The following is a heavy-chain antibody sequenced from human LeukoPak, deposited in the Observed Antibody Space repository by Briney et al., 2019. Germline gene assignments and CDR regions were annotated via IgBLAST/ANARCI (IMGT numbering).Heavy chain of an antibody. CDR2: MNPNSGNT. J-gene: IGHJ5*02. CDR3: ARGPNALLWFGEFQYWFDP. Sequence: EASVKVSCKASGYTFTSYDINWVRQATGQGLEWMGWMNPNSGNTGYAQKFQGRVTMTRNTSISTAYMELSSLRSEDTAVYYCARGPNALLWFGEFQYWFDPWGQGTLVTVSS. CDR1: GYTFTSYD. V-gene: IGHV1-8*01. D-gene: IGHD3-10*01.